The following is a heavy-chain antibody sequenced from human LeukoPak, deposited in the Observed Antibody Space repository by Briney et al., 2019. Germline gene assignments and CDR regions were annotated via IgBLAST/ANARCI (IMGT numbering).Heavy chain of an antibody. CDR1: GGSISSGGYS. D-gene: IGHD3-10*01. V-gene: IGHV4-30-2*01. Sequence: SQTLSLTCAVSGGSISSGGYSWSWIRQPPGKGLEWIGYIYHSGSTYYNPSLKSRVTISVDRSKNQFSLKLSSVTAADTAVYYCASLFYGSGSQTFDYWGQGTLVTVSS. CDR2: IYHSGST. J-gene: IGHJ4*02. CDR3: ASLFYGSGSQTFDY.